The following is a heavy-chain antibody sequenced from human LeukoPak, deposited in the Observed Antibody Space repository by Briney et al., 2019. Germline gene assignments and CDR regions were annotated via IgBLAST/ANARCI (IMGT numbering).Heavy chain of an antibody. CDR2: IYYSGST. Sequence: SETLSLTCTVSGGSISSYYWSWIRQPPGKGLEWIGYIYYSGSTNYNPSLKSRVTVSVDTSKNQFSLKLSSVTAADTAVYYCARRGSGWYEGAFDIWGQGTMVTVSS. D-gene: IGHD6-19*01. V-gene: IGHV4-59*08. J-gene: IGHJ3*02. CDR3: ARRGSGWYEGAFDI. CDR1: GGSISSYY.